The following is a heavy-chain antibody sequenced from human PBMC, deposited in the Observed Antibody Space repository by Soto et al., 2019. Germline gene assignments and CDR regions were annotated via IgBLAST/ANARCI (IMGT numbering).Heavy chain of an antibody. V-gene: IGHV1-46*03. D-gene: IGHD2-15*01. J-gene: IGHJ6*03. CDR3: ARAPYCSGGSCYGPGYYYMDV. Sequence: ASEKVSCKDSGCTLPRHYLHWVGQAPGQGLEGVGIINPSGGSTSYAQKFQGRVTMTRDTSTSTVYMELSSLRSEDTAVYYCARAPYCSGGSCYGPGYYYMDVWAKGTTVTVSS. CDR1: GCTLPRHY. CDR2: INPSGGST.